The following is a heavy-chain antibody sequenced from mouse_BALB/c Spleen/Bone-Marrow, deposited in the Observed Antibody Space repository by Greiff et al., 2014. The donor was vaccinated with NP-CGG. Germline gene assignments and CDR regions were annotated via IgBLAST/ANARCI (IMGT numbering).Heavy chain of an antibody. Sequence: QVQLKESGAELVRPGHSVKVSCKASGYAFTNYLIEWVKQRPGKGLEWIGMINPGSGGNNYNEKIKGKATLTADKSSSTAFMQLSSLTSDDSAVYFCARRDGSYFDYWGQGTTLTVSS. CDR3: ARRDGSYFDY. J-gene: IGHJ2*01. CDR2: INPGSGGN. D-gene: IGHD3-3*01. CDR1: GYAFTNYL. V-gene: IGHV1-54*01.